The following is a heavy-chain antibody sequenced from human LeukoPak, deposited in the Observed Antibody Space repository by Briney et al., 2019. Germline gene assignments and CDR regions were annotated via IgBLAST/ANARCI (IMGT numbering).Heavy chain of an antibody. Sequence: GGSLRLPCAASGFTFSSYAMIWVRQAPGKGLEWVSSISPTSGYIYYADSVKGRFTISRDNAENSLYLLMNSLRDEDTAVYYCARDLEAANTYYFDYWGQGTMVTVSS. J-gene: IGHJ4*02. V-gene: IGHV3-21*01. CDR3: ARDLEAANTYYFDY. CDR2: ISPTSGYI. D-gene: IGHD6-13*01. CDR1: GFTFSSYA.